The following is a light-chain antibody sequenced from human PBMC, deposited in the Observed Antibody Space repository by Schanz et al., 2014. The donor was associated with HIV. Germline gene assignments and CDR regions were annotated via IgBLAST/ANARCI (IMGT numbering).Light chain of an antibody. Sequence: EIVLTQSPGTLSLSPGERATLSCRASQSVSSYLAWYQQKPGQAPRLLIYGASSRATGIPDRFSGSGSGTDFTLTISRLESEDFAMYYCQQYATSSLYTFGQGTKLEIK. CDR2: GAS. V-gene: IGKV3-20*01. CDR1: QSVSSY. J-gene: IGKJ2*01. CDR3: QQYATSSLYT.